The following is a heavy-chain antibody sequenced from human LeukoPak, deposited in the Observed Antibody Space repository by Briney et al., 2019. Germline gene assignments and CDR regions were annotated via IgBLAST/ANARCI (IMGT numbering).Heavy chain of an antibody. V-gene: IGHV3-21*01. J-gene: IGHJ4*02. CDR2: ISTSSSYI. CDR3: AIQGSGSYINYY. D-gene: IGHD1-26*01. Sequence: GGSLRLSCAGSGFTFSSYSMDWVRQAPGKGLEWVSSISTSSSYIYYADSVKGRFTISRDNAKNSLYLQMNSLRAEDTAVYSCAIQGSGSYINYYWGQGTLVTVSS. CDR1: GFTFSSYS.